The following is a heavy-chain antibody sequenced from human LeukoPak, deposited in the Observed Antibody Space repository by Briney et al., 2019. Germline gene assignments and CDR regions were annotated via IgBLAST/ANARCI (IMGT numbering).Heavy chain of an antibody. V-gene: IGHV4-59*01. J-gene: IGHJ5*02. D-gene: IGHD3-16*01. CDR1: GGSISSYY. Sequence: PSETLSLTCTVSGGSISSYYWSWIRQPPGKGLEWIGYIYYSGSTNYNPSLKSRVTISVDTSKNQFSLKLSSVTAADTAVYYCARLSRLDWFDPWGQGTLVTVSS. CDR3: ARLSRLDWFDP. CDR2: IYYSGST.